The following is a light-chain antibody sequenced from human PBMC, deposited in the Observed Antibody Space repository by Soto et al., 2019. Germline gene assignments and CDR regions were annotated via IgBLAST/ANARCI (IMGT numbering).Light chain of an antibody. J-gene: IGKJ1*01. CDR1: QSVSSSF. CDR3: HQYDSAPWT. CDR2: GAS. V-gene: IGKV3-20*01. Sequence: EIVLTQSPGTLSLSPGERATLSCRASQSVSSSFLAWYQQKPGQAPRLLIYGASSRATGIPDRFSGSRSRTDFTSTISKLEPEEFGVFYCHQYDSAPWTFGQGTKVEIK.